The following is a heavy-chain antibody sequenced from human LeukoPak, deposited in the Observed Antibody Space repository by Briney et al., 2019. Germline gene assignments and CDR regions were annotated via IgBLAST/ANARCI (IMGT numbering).Heavy chain of an antibody. D-gene: IGHD2-2*01. J-gene: IGHJ4*02. V-gene: IGHV3-30*18. CDR2: ISYDGSNK. CDR1: GFTFSSYG. Sequence: GGSLRLSCAASGFTFSSYGMHWVRQAPGKGLEWVAVISYDGSNKYYADSVRGRFTISRDNSKNTLYLQMNSLRAEDTAVYYCANHIVVVPAADYYFDYWGQGTLVTVSS. CDR3: ANHIVVVPAADYYFDY.